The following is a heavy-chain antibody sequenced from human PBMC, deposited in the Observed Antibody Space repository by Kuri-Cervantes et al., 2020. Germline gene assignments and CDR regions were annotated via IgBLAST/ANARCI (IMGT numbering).Heavy chain of an antibody. D-gene: IGHD5-12*01. Sequence: SVKITCKASGDTFTSYYIHWVRRAPGQGLEWMGGIITIFGTANYAQKFQGRVTITADESTNSAYMELSSLRSEDTAVYYCASSSGYSGYDSNLVIDYWGQGTLVTVSS. J-gene: IGHJ4*02. CDR3: ASSSGYSGYDSNLVIDY. CDR1: GDTFTSYY. V-gene: IGHV1-69*13. CDR2: IITIFGTA.